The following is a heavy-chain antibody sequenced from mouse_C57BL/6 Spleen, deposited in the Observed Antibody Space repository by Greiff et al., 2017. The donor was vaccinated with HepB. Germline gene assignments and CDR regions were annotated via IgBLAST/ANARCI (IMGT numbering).Heavy chain of an antibody. CDR1: GYTFTDYY. Sequence: EVQLQQSGPELVKPGASVKISCKASGYTFTDYYMNWVKQSHGKSLEWIGDINPNNGGTSYNQKFKGKATLTVDKSSSTAYMELRSLTSEDSAVYYCARSGDYYGSSSFDYWGQGTTLTVSS. V-gene: IGHV1-26*01. D-gene: IGHD1-1*01. CDR3: ARSGDYYGSSSFDY. CDR2: INPNNGGT. J-gene: IGHJ2*01.